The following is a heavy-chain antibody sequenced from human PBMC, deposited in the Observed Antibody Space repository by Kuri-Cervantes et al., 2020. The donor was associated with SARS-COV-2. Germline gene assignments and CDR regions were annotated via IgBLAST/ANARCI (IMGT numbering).Heavy chain of an antibody. J-gene: IGHJ4*02. CDR3: ARVGGSYAHAHDY. Sequence: SVKVSCNASGGTFSSYAISWVLQAPGQGLEWLGGIIAIFGTANYAQKFQGRVTITAEESTRTAYMELSSLRSEDTAVYYWARVGGSYAHAHDYWGQGTLVTVSS. V-gene: IGHV1-69*13. CDR1: GGTFSSYA. CDR2: IIAIFGTA. D-gene: IGHD2-15*01.